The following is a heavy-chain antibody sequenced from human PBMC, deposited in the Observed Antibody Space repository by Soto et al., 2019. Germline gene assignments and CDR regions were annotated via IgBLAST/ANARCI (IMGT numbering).Heavy chain of an antibody. J-gene: IGHJ4*02. Sequence: EVQLVESGGGLVKPGGSLRLSCAASGFTFRHTWMNWFRQAPGKGLEWVGRIKSKTAGGTTDYAEPVKGRFTISRDDSKNMMYLQMNSLKTEDTAVYYCTTDYGYDPGWGQGTLVTVSS. CDR2: IKSKTAGGTT. D-gene: IGHD5-18*01. CDR1: GFTFRHTW. CDR3: TTDYGYDPG. V-gene: IGHV3-15*07.